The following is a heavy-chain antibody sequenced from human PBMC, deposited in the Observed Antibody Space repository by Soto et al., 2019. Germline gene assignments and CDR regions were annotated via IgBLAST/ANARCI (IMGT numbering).Heavy chain of an antibody. CDR3: ARGHYSSGWPIDH. CDR2: VFHSATT. V-gene: IGHV4-59*01. Sequence: ETLSLTCTVSGDSFSDYYWNWIRQVPGKGLEWIGFVFHSATTSYNPSLKTRVAISDDTSKKQFSLILTSVTAADTAISYCARGHYSSGWPIDHWGQGILVTVSS. D-gene: IGHD6-19*01. CDR1: GDSFSDYY. J-gene: IGHJ4*02.